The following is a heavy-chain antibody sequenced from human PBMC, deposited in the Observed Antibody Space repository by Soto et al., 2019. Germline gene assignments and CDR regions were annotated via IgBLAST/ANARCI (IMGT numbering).Heavy chain of an antibody. J-gene: IGHJ4*02. V-gene: IGHV4-30-4*01. CDR3: ASSGMGVLYFDY. CDR1: GGSISSGDYY. Sequence: QVQLQESGPGLVKPSQTLSLTCTVSGGSISSGDYYWRWIRQPPGKGLEWIGYIYYSGSTYYNPSLKCRVTISVDTYKNQFSLKLSSVTAADTAVYYCASSGMGVLYFDYWGQGTLVTVSS. D-gene: IGHD3-16*01. CDR2: IYYSGST.